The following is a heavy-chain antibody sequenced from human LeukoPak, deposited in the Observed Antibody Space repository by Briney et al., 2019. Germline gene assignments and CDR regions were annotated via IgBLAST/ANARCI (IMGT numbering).Heavy chain of an antibody. V-gene: IGHV4-39*07. CDR1: GGSISSSSYY. D-gene: IGHD1-7*01. Sequence: RASETLSLTCTVSGGSISSSSYYWGWIRQPPGKGLEWIASIYYSGSTYYNPSLKSRVTMSIDTSKNQFSLNLSSVTAADTAVYYCVRTAKLARTFDYWGQGTLVTVSS. CDR2: IYYSGST. J-gene: IGHJ4*02. CDR3: VRTAKLARTFDY.